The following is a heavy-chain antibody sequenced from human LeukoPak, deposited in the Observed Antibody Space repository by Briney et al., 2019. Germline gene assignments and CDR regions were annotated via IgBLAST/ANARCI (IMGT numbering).Heavy chain of an antibody. D-gene: IGHD6-19*01. CDR2: ISGSGGST. CDR3: AKGGSKAVAGNKDY. CDR1: GFTFSSYA. Sequence: GGSLRLSCAASGFTFSSYAMSWVRQAPGKGLEWVSAISGSGGSTYYADSVKGRFTISRDNSKNTLYLQMNSLRAEDTVVYYCAKGGSKAVAGNKDYWGQGTLVTVSS. V-gene: IGHV3-23*01. J-gene: IGHJ4*02.